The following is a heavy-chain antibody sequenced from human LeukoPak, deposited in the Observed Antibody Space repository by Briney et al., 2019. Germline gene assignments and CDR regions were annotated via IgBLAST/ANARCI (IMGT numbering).Heavy chain of an antibody. J-gene: IGHJ3*02. V-gene: IGHV4-61*08. CDR2: IYYSGST. Sequence: SQTLSLTCIVSGDSINSGVYYWTWIRQPPGKGLEWIGYIYYSGSTNYNPSLKSRVTISVDTSKNQFSLKLSSVTAADTAVYYCARQGFSDAFDIWGQGTMVTVSS. D-gene: IGHD3-3*01. CDR3: ARQGFSDAFDI. CDR1: GDSINSGVYY.